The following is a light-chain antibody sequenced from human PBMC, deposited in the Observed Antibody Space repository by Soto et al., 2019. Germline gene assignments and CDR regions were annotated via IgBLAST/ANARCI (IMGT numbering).Light chain of an antibody. CDR1: SSDVGIYNY. J-gene: IGLJ1*01. Sequence: QSVLTQPASVSGSPGQSIAISCTGSSSDVGIYNYVSWYQQHPGKVPKLIIYEVTNRPSGVSNRFSGSKSGNTASLTISGLQAEDEADYYCSSYTTSSTRVFGTGTKVTVL. V-gene: IGLV2-14*01. CDR2: EVT. CDR3: SSYTTSSTRV.